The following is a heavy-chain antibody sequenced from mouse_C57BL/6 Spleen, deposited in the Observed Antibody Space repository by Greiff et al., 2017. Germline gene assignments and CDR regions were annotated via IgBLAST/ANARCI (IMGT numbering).Heavy chain of an antibody. J-gene: IGHJ2*01. CDR1: GYTFTSYW. D-gene: IGHD4-1*01. Sequence: QVQLQQPGAELVRPGTSVKLSCKASGYTFTSYWMHWVQQRPGQGLEWIGVIDPSGSYTNYNQTFKGKATLTVDTSTSTAYMQLSSLTSEDSAVYYCARLSTGKYYWGQGTTLTVSS. V-gene: IGHV1-59*01. CDR2: IDPSGSYT. CDR3: ARLSTGKYY.